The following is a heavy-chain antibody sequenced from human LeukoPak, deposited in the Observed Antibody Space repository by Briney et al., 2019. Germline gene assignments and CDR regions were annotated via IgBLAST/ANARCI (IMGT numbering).Heavy chain of an antibody. V-gene: IGHV1-8*01. CDR3: ARGQRGYSSGYEIKNYYYYMDV. D-gene: IGHD5-18*01. CDR1: GYTFTSYD. J-gene: IGHJ6*03. CDR2: MNPNSGNT. Sequence: ASVKVSCKASGYTFTSYDINWVRQATGQGLEWMGWMNPNSGNTGYAQKFQGRVTMTRNTSISTAYMELSSLRSEDTAVYYCARGQRGYSSGYEIKNYYYYMDVWGKGTTVTVS.